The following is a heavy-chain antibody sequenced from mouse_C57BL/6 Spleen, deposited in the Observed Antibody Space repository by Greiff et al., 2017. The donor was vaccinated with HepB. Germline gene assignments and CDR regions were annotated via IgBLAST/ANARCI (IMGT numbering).Heavy chain of an antibody. V-gene: IGHV1-18*01. CDR3: ARKGIYYGNLVGVYYAMDY. CDR2: INPNNGGT. Sequence: EVQLQQSGPELVKPGASVKIPCKASGYTFTDYNMDWVKQSHGKSLEWIGDINPNNGGTIYNQKFKGKATLTVDKSSSTAYMELRSLTSEDTAVYYCARKGIYYGNLVGVYYAMDYWGQGTSVTVSS. CDR1: GYTFTDYN. J-gene: IGHJ4*01. D-gene: IGHD2-1*01.